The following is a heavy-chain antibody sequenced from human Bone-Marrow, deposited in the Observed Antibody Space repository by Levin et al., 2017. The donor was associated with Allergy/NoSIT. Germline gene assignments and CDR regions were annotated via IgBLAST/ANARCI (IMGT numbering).Heavy chain of an antibody. CDR1: GFTFGDYY. V-gene: IGHV3-11*01. CDR2: ISGRDNTI. Sequence: GESLKISCEASGFTFGDYYMSWIRQAPGKGLEWVSYISGRDNTIYYADSVKGRFTISRDNTKNSLYLQMISLRAEDTAVYYCARDHGWTVEPSGYFDFWGQGILVTVSS. D-gene: IGHD3-9*01. CDR3: ARDHGWTVEPSGYFDF. J-gene: IGHJ4*02.